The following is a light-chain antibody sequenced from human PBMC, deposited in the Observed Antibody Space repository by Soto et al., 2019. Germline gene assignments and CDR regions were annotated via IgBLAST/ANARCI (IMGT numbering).Light chain of an antibody. J-gene: IGKJ4*01. CDR1: RAIGKY. CDR2: AAF. Sequence: DFQMTQSPSSLSASLGDRVTITCRASRAIGKYLAWYQQKLGKVPKLLIYAAFTLQSGVPSRFSASASGTDFTLTITSLRPEDVATYYCQNYDAAPLTFGGGTKVEIK. CDR3: QNYDAAPLT. V-gene: IGKV1-27*01.